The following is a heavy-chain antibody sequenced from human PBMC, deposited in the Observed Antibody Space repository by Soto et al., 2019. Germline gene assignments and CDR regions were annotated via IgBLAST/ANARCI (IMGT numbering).Heavy chain of an antibody. J-gene: IGHJ6*02. V-gene: IGHV1-69*12. CDR2: IIPIFGTA. CDR1: GGTFSSYA. Sequence: QVQLVQSGAEVKKPGSSVKVSCKASGGTFSSYAISWVRQAPGQGLEWMGGIIPIFGTADYAQKFQGRVAITADEPTSTAYMELSSLRSEDAAVYYCASQLTGDYYYSGMDVWGQGTTVTLSS. CDR3: ASQLTGDYYYSGMDV. D-gene: IGHD7-27*01.